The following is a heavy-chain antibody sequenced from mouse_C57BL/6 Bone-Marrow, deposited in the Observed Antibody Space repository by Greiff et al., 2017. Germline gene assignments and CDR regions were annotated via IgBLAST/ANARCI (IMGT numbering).Heavy chain of an antibody. CDR2: IDPENGDT. CDR3: SLQYLRSSWGWYCDV. V-gene: IGHV14-4*01. CDR1: GFNIKDDY. J-gene: IGHJ1*03. Sequence: EVQLQQSGAELVRPGASVKLSCTASGFNIKDDYMHWVKQRPEQGLEWIGWIDPENGDTEYASKFQGKATITADTSSNTAYLQLSSLTSDGTAVYYSSLQYLRSSWGWYCDVWGTGTAVTVSA. D-gene: IGHD5-1-1*01.